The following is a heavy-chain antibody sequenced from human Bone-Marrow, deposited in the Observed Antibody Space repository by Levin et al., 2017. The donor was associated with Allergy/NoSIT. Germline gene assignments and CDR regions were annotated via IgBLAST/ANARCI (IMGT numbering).Heavy chain of an antibody. CDR1: GFTFSSYG. CDR2: IWYDGSNK. CDR3: ARAIGRYCSSTSCSYWFDP. V-gene: IGHV3-33*01. D-gene: IGHD2-2*01. Sequence: SCAASGFTFSSYGMHWVRQAPGKGLEWVAVIWYDGSNKYYADSVKGRFTISRDNSKNTLYLQMNSLRAEDTAVYYCARAIGRYCSSTSCSYWFDPWGQGTLVTVSS. J-gene: IGHJ5*02.